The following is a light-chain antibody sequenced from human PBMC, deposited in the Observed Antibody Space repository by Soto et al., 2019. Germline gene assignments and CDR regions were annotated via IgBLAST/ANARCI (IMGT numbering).Light chain of an antibody. V-gene: IGLV1-44*01. Sequence: QSVLTQPPSASGTPGQRVTMSCSGSRPNIGSNTVNWYQQLPGTAPKVLISNNDQRPSGVPDRFSGSKSGTSASLAISGLQSEDEADYYCAAWDDSLKVVVFGGGTKVTVL. CDR2: NND. CDR1: RPNIGSNT. J-gene: IGLJ2*01. CDR3: AAWDDSLKVVV.